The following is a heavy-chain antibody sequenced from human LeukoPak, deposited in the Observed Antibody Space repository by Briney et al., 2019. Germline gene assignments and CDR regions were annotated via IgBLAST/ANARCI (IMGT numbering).Heavy chain of an antibody. D-gene: IGHD6-19*01. Sequence: KASETLSLTCTVSGGSISSSSYYWGWIRQPPGKGLEWIGSIYYSGSTYYNPSLKSRVTISVDTSKNQFSLKLSSVTAADTAVYYCARTPSYSSGWYSYYYYYMDVWGKGTTVTVSS. CDR1: GGSISSSSYY. V-gene: IGHV4-39*07. CDR3: ARTPSYSSGWYSYYYYYMDV. J-gene: IGHJ6*03. CDR2: IYYSGST.